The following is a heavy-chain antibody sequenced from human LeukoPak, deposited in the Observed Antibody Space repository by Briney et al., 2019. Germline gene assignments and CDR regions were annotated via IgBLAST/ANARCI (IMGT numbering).Heavy chain of an antibody. CDR1: GFTFSRHW. CDR3: ARGPHYGARTDHLDY. J-gene: IGHJ4*02. V-gene: IGHV3-7*03. CDR2: IKQGGGET. D-gene: IGHD4/OR15-4a*01. Sequence: PGGSLRLSCAGSGFTFSRHWTNWVRQAPGKGLEWVANIKQGGGETNYVGSVKGRFTVSRDDANKLVYLQMDSLRADDTAIYYCARGPHYGARTDHLDYWGQGTLVTVSS.